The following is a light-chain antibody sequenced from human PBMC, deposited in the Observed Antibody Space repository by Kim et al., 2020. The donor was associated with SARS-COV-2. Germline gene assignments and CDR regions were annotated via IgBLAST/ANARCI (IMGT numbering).Light chain of an antibody. CDR2: QDI. CDR3: QAWDNNAAI. J-gene: IGLJ2*01. CDR1: NLGGRY. V-gene: IGLV3-1*01. Sequence: SVSQGQTATIPCSGDNLGGRYVSWYQRRPGQTPVLVMYQDIERPSGIPDRFSGSNSGNTATLTISGTQAMDEADYYCQAWDNNAAIFGGGTQLTVL.